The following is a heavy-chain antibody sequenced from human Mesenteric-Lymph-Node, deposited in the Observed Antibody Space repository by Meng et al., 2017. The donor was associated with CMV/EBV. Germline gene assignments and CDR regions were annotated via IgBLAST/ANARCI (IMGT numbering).Heavy chain of an antibody. D-gene: IGHD1-26*01. CDR3: VKDVFYTGRSGFDI. CDR1: GFTFDGYG. Sequence: SLKISCAASGFTFDGYGMHWVRQAPGKGLEWVSGITWNSNKIGYGDSVKGRFTISRDNAKSSLYLQMNNLRVEDTALYYCVKDVFYTGRSGFDIWGQGTMVTVSS. CDR2: ITWNSNKI. J-gene: IGHJ3*02. V-gene: IGHV3-9*01.